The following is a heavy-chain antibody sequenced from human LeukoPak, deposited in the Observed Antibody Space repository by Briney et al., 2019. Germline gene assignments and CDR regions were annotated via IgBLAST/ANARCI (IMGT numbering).Heavy chain of an antibody. D-gene: IGHD3-22*01. CDR1: GFTFDDYA. CDR3: AKGTTYYYDSSGYHDAFDI. Sequence: GGSLRLSCAASGFTFDDYAMHWVRQAPGKGLEWVSGISWNSGSIGYADSVKGRFTISRDNAKNSLYLQMNSLRAEDTALYYCAKGTTYYYDSSGYHDAFDIWGQGTMVTVSS. V-gene: IGHV3-9*01. J-gene: IGHJ3*02. CDR2: ISWNSGSI.